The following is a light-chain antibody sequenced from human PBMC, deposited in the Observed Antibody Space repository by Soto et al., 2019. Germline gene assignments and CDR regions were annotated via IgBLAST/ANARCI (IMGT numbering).Light chain of an antibody. CDR2: GAS. CDR1: QSVSSN. CDR3: QQRHMWPIT. J-gene: IGKJ5*01. Sequence: EIVMTQSPATLSVSPGERATFSCRASQSVSSNLAWYQQKPGQAPRLLIYGASIRATGIPARFSGSGSGTDFTLTISSLEPEDSAVYYCQQRHMWPITFGQGTRLEI. V-gene: IGKV3-15*01.